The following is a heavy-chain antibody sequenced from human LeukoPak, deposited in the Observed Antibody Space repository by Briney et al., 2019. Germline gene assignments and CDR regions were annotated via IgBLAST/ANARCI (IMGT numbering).Heavy chain of an antibody. CDR2: ISYDGSNK. D-gene: IGHD5-18*01. Sequence: GSLRLSCAASGFTFSSYAMHWVRQAPGKGLEWVAVISYDGSNKYYADSVKGRFTISRDNSKNTLYLQMNSLRAEDTAVYYCARDRGYQGGYAFDIWGQGTMVTVSS. V-gene: IGHV3-30-3*01. CDR1: GFTFSSYA. J-gene: IGHJ3*02. CDR3: ARDRGYQGGYAFDI.